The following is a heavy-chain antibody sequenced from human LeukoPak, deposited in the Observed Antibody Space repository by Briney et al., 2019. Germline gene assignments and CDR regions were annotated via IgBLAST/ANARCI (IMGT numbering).Heavy chain of an antibody. V-gene: IGHV4-59*01. J-gene: IGHJ5*02. CDR2: ISYSGGT. CDR1: GGSITSYY. D-gene: IGHD4-11*01. CDR3: ARDYSSFNWFDP. Sequence: PSGTLSLTCTVSGGSITSYYWSWIRQPPGKGLEWIGYISYSGGTNYNPSLKSRVTISGDTSKNQFSLKLISVTAADTAVYYCARDYSSFNWFDPWGQGTLVTVSS.